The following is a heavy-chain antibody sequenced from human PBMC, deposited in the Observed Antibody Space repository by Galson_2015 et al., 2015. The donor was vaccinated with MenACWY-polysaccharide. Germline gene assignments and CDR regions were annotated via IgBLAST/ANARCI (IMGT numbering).Heavy chain of an antibody. V-gene: IGHV3-74*01. Sequence: SLRLSCAASGFTFNSHWMHWVRQAPGKGLVWVSRINRDGSNTDYADSVKGRFTISRDNAKNTLFLQMNSLRAEDTAVYYCASGISSSNWVQGTLFTVSS. D-gene: IGHD6-6*01. J-gene: IGHJ4*02. CDR2: INRDGSNT. CDR1: GFTFNSHW. CDR3: ASGISSSN.